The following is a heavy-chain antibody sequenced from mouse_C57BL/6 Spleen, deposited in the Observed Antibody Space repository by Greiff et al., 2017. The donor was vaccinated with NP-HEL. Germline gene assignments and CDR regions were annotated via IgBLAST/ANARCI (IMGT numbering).Heavy chain of an antibody. CDR2: IDPNRGGT. J-gene: IGHJ1*03. D-gene: IGHD1-1*01. Sequence: VQLQQSGAELVKPGASVKLSCKASGYTFTSYWMHWVKQRPGRGLEWIGRIDPNRGGTKYNEKFKSKATLTVDKPSSTAYMQLSSLTSADSAVYYWAGSSPRYWYFDVWGTGTTVTVSS. CDR3: AGSSPRYWYFDV. CDR1: GYTFTSYW. V-gene: IGHV1-72*01.